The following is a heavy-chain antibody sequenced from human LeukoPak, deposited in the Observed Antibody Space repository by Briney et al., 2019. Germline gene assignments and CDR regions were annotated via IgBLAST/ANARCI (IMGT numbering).Heavy chain of an antibody. Sequence: GGSLRLSCATSGFTFIVHGMTWVSQAPGRGLEWVSTIDTRGENTFYADAVKGRFTISRDNSKNTVYLQMDSLRVEDTAIYYCAKNSGTDYYWGQGGLVTV. D-gene: IGHD1-26*01. CDR1: GFTFIVHG. CDR3: AKNSGTDYY. CDR2: IDTRGENT. J-gene: IGHJ4*02. V-gene: IGHV3-23*01.